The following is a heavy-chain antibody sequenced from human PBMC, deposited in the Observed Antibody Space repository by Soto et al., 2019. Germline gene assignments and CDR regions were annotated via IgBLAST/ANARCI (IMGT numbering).Heavy chain of an antibody. Sequence: ASVKVSCKASGYTFTSYDINWVRQATGQGLEWMGRMNPNSGNTGYAQKFQGRVTMTRNTSISTAYMELSSLSSEDTAVYYCARGGNYDILSGDYWGQGTLVTVSS. CDR3: ARGGNYDILSGDY. D-gene: IGHD3-9*01. V-gene: IGHV1-8*01. CDR1: GYTFTSYD. CDR2: MNPNSGNT. J-gene: IGHJ4*02.